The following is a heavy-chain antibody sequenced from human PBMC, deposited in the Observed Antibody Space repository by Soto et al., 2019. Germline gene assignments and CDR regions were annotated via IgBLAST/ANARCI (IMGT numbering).Heavy chain of an antibody. CDR2: VYYTGST. CDR3: ARRRDGYTGVWFDP. V-gene: IGHV4-59*01. D-gene: IGHD5-12*01. CDR1: GAPISGFY. J-gene: IGHJ5*02. Sequence: SETLSLSCTVSGAPISGFYWSWIRQPPGKELEWIGHVYYTGSTNYNSAFKSRVTISLDTSKNQFSLSLSSVTTADTAVYYCARRRDGYTGVWFDPWGQGTLVTVSS.